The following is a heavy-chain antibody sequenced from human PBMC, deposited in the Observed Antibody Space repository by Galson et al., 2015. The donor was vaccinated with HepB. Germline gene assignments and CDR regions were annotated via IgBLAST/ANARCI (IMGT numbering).Heavy chain of an antibody. CDR2: ISSSSSYI. D-gene: IGHD3-10*01. V-gene: IGHV3-21*01. CDR1: GFTFSSYS. J-gene: IGHJ5*02. CDR3: ARAGVRGLLQFDP. Sequence: SLRLSCAASGFTFSSYSMNWVRQAPGKGLEWVSSISSSSSYIYYADSVKGRFTISRDNAKNSLYLQMNSLRAEDTAVYYCARAGVRGLLQFDPWGQGTLVTVSS.